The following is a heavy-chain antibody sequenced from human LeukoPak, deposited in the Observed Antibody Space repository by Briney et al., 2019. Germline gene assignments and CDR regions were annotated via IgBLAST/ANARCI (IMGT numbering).Heavy chain of an antibody. CDR1: GFTFSSYW. CDR3: ATDRGWRTSGYYLYYFEY. J-gene: IGHJ4*02. Sequence: GGSLRLSCTASGFTFSSYWMDWVRQAPGKGLEWVANKKKDGSEKYYVDSVRGRFTISRDNTMNSLYLQMSSLRAEDTAVYYCATDRGWRTSGYYLYYFEYWGQGTLVTFSS. V-gene: IGHV3-7*01. CDR2: KKKDGSEK. D-gene: IGHD3-3*01.